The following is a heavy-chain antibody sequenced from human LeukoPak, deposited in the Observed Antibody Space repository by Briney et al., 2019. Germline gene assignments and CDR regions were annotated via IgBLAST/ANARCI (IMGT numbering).Heavy chain of an antibody. V-gene: IGHV3-11*01. D-gene: IGHD2-2*01. Sequence: GGSLRLSCAASGFTFSDYYMSWIRQAPGKGLEWVSYISSSGSTIYYADSVKGRFTIPRDNAKNSLYLQMNSLRAEDTAVYYCARDDLIYCSSTSCYQGYYYYYGMDVWGQGTTVTVSS. CDR2: ISSSGSTI. J-gene: IGHJ6*02. CDR1: GFTFSDYY. CDR3: ARDDLIYCSSTSCYQGYYYYYGMDV.